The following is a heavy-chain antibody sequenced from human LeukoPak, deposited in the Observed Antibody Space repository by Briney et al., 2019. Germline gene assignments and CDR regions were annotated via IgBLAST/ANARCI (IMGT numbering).Heavy chain of an antibody. Sequence: TSETLSLICSVSRGSISSPNYYWSWIRQPPGKGLEWIGYIYYSGSTNYNPSLKSRVTISADTSKNQFSLKLSSVTAADTAVYYCARSEDIVVVPAARLRFDPWGQGTLVTVSS. CDR1: RGSISSPNYY. V-gene: IGHV4-61*01. CDR3: ARSEDIVVVPAARLRFDP. CDR2: IYYSGST. J-gene: IGHJ5*02. D-gene: IGHD2-2*01.